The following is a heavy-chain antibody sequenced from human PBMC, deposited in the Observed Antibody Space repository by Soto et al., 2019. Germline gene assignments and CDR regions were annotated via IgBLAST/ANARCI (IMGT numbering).Heavy chain of an antibody. V-gene: IGHV4-4*07. D-gene: IGHD6-13*01. J-gene: IGHJ5*02. Sequence: SETLSLTCTVSGASMNSYHWSWIRQPAGKGLEWIGHIHSSGSTNYNPSLKSRVTMSVDTSKNQFSLRLMSLTAADTAVYYCARDQGVAAAGITWFDPWGQGALVTVSS. CDR2: IHSSGST. CDR1: GASMNSYH. CDR3: ARDQGVAAAGITWFDP.